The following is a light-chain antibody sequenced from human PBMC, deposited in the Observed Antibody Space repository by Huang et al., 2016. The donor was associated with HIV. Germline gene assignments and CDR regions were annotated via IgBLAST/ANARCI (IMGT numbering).Light chain of an antibody. J-gene: IGKJ4*01. CDR3: MQGTHLFT. Sequence: VGLTQSPLYLSVTLGQPASIPCRSSQSLIHSNGNTYLNWFQQRPGQSPRRLISQVSRRDSGVPDRFGGSGSGTDFTLKISRVEAEYVGVYYCMQGTHLFTFGGGTRVDIK. V-gene: IGKV2-30*02. CDR1: QSLIHSNGNTY. CDR2: QVS.